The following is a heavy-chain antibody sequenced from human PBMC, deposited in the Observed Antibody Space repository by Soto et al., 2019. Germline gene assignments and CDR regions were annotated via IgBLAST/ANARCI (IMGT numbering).Heavy chain of an antibody. CDR1: GFTFSSYA. CDR3: AKDFYEYCRGSSTSCYASFGAFDI. J-gene: IGHJ3*02. D-gene: IGHD2-2*01. Sequence: SGGSLRLSCAASGFTFSSYAMSWVRQAPGKGLEWVSAISGSGGSTYYADSVKGRFTISRDNSKNTLYLQMNSLRAEDTAVYYCAKDFYEYCRGSSTSCYASFGAFDIWGQGTMLTVSS. CDR2: ISGSGGST. V-gene: IGHV3-23*01.